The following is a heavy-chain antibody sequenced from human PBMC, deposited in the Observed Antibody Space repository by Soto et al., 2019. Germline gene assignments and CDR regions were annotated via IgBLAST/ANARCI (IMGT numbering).Heavy chain of an antibody. Sequence: ASVKVSCKVSGYTLTELSMHWVRQAPGRGLEWMGGFDPEDGETIYAQKFQGRVTMTEDTSTDTAYMELSSLRSEDTAVYYCATDMGRRGYSYADAFDICGQGTMVTVSS. J-gene: IGHJ3*02. CDR2: FDPEDGET. CDR3: ATDMGRRGYSYADAFDI. D-gene: IGHD5-18*01. V-gene: IGHV1-24*01. CDR1: GYTLTELS.